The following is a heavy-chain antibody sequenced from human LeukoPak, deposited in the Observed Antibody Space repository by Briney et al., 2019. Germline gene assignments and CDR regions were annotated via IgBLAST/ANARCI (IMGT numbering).Heavy chain of an antibody. D-gene: IGHD4-23*01. Sequence: PGGSLRLSCAASGFTFSSYWMNWVRQAPGKGLVWVSRIASDGSSTTYADSVKGRFSISRDNAKNTQYLQMNSLRVEDTAVYYCARGRPHGNDYWGQGTLVTVSS. J-gene: IGHJ4*02. CDR3: ARGRPHGNDY. CDR2: IASDGSST. CDR1: GFTFSSYW. V-gene: IGHV3-74*01.